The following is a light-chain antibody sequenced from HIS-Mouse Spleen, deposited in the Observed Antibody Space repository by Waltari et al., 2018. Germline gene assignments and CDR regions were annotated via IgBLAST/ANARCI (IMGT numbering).Light chain of an antibody. Sequence: AIRMTQSPSSFSASTGDRVTITCRASQGISRYLAWYQQKPGKAPKLLIYAASTLQSGVTSRFSGSGSGTDFTLTISCLQSEDFATYYCQQYYSYPLTFGPGTKVDIK. V-gene: IGKV1-8*01. CDR1: QGISRY. CDR2: AAS. J-gene: IGKJ3*01. CDR3: QQYYSYPLT.